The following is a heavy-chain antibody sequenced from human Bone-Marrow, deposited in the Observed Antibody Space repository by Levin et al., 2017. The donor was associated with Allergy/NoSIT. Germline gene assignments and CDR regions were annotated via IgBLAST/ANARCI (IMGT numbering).Heavy chain of an antibody. V-gene: IGHV3-30-3*01. J-gene: IGHJ4*02. CDR1: GFTFSNYA. Sequence: SCTASGFTFSNYAMHWVRQAPGKGLEWVAVVSYGGSNDDYADSVKGRFTISRDNSKNTLFLQMNSLRPEDTAVYFCARGFSTSSLFDGWGQGTLVTVSA. CDR2: VSYGGSND. D-gene: IGHD2-2*01. CDR3: ARGFSTSSLFDG.